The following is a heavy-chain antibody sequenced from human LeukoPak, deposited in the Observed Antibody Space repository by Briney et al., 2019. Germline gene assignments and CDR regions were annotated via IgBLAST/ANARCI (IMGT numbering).Heavy chain of an antibody. J-gene: IGHJ4*02. CDR3: ARESGHTGY. V-gene: IGHV4-39*07. D-gene: IGHD6-25*01. CDR1: GGSISSSSYY. Sequence: SENLSLTCTVSGGSISSSSYYWGWIRQPPGKGLEWIGSIYYSGSTYYNPSLKSRVTISVDTSKNQFSLKLSSVTAADTAVYYCARESGHTGYWGQGTLVTVSS. CDR2: IYYSGST.